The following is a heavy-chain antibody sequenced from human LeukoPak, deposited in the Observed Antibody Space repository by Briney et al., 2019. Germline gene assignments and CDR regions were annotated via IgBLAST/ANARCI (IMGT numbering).Heavy chain of an antibody. V-gene: IGHV4-61*02. CDR2: VYASGST. J-gene: IGHJ5*02. CDR1: GASISSSRYY. CDR3: ARGVRVSFDP. D-gene: IGHD1-1*01. Sequence: SQTLSLTCTVSGASISSSRYYWSWIRQPAGKGLEWIGRVYASGSTNYNPSLKSRVTISVDTSKNQFSLKLSSVTAADTAVYYCARGVRVSFDPWGQGTLVTVSS.